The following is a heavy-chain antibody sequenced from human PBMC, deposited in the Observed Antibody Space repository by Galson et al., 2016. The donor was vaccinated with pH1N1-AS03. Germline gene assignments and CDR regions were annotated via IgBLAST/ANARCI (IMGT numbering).Heavy chain of an antibody. CDR1: GFTVSGGY. CDR2: IHPGGDT. V-gene: IGHV3-66*02. CDR3: AGDEGFANGINV. J-gene: IGHJ6*02. D-gene: IGHD3-3*01. Sequence: SLRLSCAATGFTVSGGYHMSWVRQAPGKGLEWVSVIHPGGDTYNADPVKGRFTISRDNFENMVYLQMNSLRPEETAVYYCAGDEGFANGINVWGQGTTVTVSS.